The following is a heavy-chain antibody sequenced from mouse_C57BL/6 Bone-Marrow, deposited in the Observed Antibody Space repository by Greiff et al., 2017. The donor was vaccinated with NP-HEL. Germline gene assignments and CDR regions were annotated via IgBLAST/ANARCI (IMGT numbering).Heavy chain of an antibody. V-gene: IGHV1-42*01. CDR1: GSSFTGYY. CDR3: ARGVFY. J-gene: IGHJ2*01. CDR2: INPSTGGT. Sequence: EVKLMESGPELVKPGASVKISCKASGSSFTGYYMNWVKKSPEKSLEWIGEINPSTGGTTYNQKFKAKATLTVDKSSSTAYMQLKSLTSEDSAVYYCARGVFYWGQGTTLTVSS.